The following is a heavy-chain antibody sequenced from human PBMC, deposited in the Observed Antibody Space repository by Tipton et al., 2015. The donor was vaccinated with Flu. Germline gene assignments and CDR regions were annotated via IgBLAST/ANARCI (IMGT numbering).Heavy chain of an antibody. J-gene: IGHJ4*02. Sequence: CAASGFTFSSYWMSWVRQAPGKGLEWVANIKQDGSEKYYVDSVKGRFTISRDNAKNSLYLQMNSLRAEDTAVYYCARGDYYDSSGYYYWGQGTLVTVSS. CDR3: ARGDYYDSSGYYY. D-gene: IGHD3-22*01. CDR2: IKQDGSEK. CDR1: GFTFSSYW. V-gene: IGHV3-7*01.